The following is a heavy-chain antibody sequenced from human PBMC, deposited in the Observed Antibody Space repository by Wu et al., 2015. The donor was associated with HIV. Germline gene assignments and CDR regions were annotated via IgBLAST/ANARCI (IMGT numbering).Heavy chain of an antibody. CDR1: GYTLIDYF. Sequence: QVQLLQSGAEVRKPGASMRVPCRASGYTLIDYFLHWLRQAPGQGLEWMGWINPNNGATGYAQKFQGRVTLTRDMSIGTVFMEMNSLKSDDTAVYFCARFGKAFDFWGQGTMLTVSS. V-gene: IGHV1-2*02. CDR2: INPNNGAT. J-gene: IGHJ3*01. D-gene: IGHD3-16*01. CDR3: ARFGKAFDF.